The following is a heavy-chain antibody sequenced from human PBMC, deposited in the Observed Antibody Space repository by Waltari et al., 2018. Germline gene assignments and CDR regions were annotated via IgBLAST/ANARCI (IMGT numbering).Heavy chain of an antibody. CDR2: IRNSGDST. CDR3: ARLYYTADY. V-gene: IGHV3-23*01. D-gene: IGHD3-22*01. J-gene: IGHJ4*02. Sequence: ELQVLESGGGLVQSGGSRRRACAASGFTFCSYAMSWVRQDPGKGLEWVSGIRNSGDSTDYADSVQGRFTISRDNAKNTLYLYMNSLRAEDTAVYYCARLYYTADYWGQGTLVTVSS. CDR1: GFTFCSYA.